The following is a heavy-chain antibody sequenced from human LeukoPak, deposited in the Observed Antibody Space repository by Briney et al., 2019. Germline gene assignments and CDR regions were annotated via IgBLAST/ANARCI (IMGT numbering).Heavy chain of an antibody. J-gene: IGHJ4*02. CDR3: ARWPYSSSYYFDY. CDR1: GFTFSSYS. Sequence: GGSLRLSCAASGFTFSSYSMNWVRQAPGKGLEWVSSISSSSSYIYYADSVKGRFTISRDNAKNSLYLQMNSLRAEDTAVYYCARWPYSSSYYFDYWGQGTLVTVSS. D-gene: IGHD6-6*01. CDR2: ISSSSSYI. V-gene: IGHV3-21*01.